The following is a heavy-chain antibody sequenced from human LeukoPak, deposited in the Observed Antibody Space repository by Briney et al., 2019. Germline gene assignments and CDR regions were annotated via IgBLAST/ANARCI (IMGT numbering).Heavy chain of an antibody. Sequence: GGSLRLSCAASGFTFSSYGMHWVRQAPGKGLEWVAFIRYDGSNKYYADSVKGRFTISRDNSKNTLYLQMNSLRAEDTAIYYCAKDQSSGWYGLYFFDYWGQGTLVTVSS. D-gene: IGHD6-19*01. CDR1: GFTFSSYG. J-gene: IGHJ4*02. CDR3: AKDQSSGWYGLYFFDY. V-gene: IGHV3-30*02. CDR2: IRYDGSNK.